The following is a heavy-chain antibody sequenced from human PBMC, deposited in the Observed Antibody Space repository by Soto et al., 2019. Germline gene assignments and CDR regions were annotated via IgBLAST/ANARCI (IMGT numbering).Heavy chain of an antibody. D-gene: IGHD3-10*01. CDR3: ARNRGSGLDY. Sequence: QVQLVQSGAEVKKPGASVKVSCKASGYTFTTYYIHWVRQAPGQGLEWMGLFNPSAGSTSCAQKFQGRVTMPGDTSTSTVYMEFNSLRSEDTAVYYCARNRGSGLDYWGQGTLVTVSS. CDR1: GYTFTTYY. CDR2: FNPSAGST. J-gene: IGHJ4*02. V-gene: IGHV1-46*01.